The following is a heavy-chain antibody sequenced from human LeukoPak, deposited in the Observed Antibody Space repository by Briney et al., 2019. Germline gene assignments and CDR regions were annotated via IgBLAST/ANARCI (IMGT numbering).Heavy chain of an antibody. Sequence: SETLSLTCTVSGGSISSYYWSWIRQPPGNGLEWIGYIYYTGSTNYNPSLKSRVTISVDTSKNQFSLKLSSVTAADTAVYYCARHALRWLQLKGYFDYWGQGTLVTVSS. V-gene: IGHV4-59*08. CDR3: ARHALRWLQLKGYFDY. CDR2: IYYTGST. D-gene: IGHD5-24*01. J-gene: IGHJ4*02. CDR1: GGSISSYY.